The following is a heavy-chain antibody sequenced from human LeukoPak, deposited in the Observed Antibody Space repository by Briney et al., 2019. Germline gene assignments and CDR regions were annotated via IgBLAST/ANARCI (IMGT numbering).Heavy chain of an antibody. CDR2: IIPIFGTA. D-gene: IGHD5-18*01. J-gene: IGHJ6*03. CDR3: ARAGTAMDYYYYYMDV. CDR1: GGTFSSYA. V-gene: IGHV1-69*05. Sequence: ASVKVSCKASGGTFSSYAISWVRHAPGQGIEWMGGIIPIFGTANYAQKFQGRVTITTNESTSTAYMELSSLRSEDTAVYYCARAGTAMDYYYYYMDVWGKGTTVTVSS.